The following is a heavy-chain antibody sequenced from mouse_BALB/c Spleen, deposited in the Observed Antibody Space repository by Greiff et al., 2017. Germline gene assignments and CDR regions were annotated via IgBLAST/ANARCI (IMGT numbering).Heavy chain of an antibody. CDR3: ARWGGTGFAY. D-gene: IGHD3-3*01. CDR2: IYPGDGDT. Sequence: QVQLKESGAELVRPGSSMKISCKASGYAFSSYWMNWVKQRPGQGLEWIGQIYPGDGDTNYNGKFKGKATLTADKSSSTAYMQLSSLTSEDSAVYFCARWGGTGFAYWGQGTLVTVSA. V-gene: IGHV1-80*01. J-gene: IGHJ3*01. CDR1: GYAFSSYW.